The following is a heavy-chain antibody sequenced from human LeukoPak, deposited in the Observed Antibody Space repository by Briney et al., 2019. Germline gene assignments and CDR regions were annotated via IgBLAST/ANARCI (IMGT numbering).Heavy chain of an antibody. J-gene: IGHJ4*02. CDR2: INSISGEI. Sequence: GGSLRLSCVASGFTFSYYSMNWVRQAPGKGLEWVSYINSISGEIWYADSVKGRFTISRDDAKNSLYLQMNSQRDEDTAVYYCARDHGYAFDYWGQGTLVTVSS. D-gene: IGHD5-12*01. CDR1: GFTFSYYS. CDR3: ARDHGYAFDY. V-gene: IGHV3-48*02.